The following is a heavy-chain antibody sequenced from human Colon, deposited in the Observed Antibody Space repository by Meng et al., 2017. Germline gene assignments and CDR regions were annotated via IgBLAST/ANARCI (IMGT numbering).Heavy chain of an antibody. D-gene: IGHD1-26*01. CDR3: AVGPWELDY. Sequence: QVQPQAAGPGLVKPPGTPSLTCTVSGDSISSDIWWSWVRQPPGKGLEWIGEVYHRGDTNYSPSLKSRVDISVDKSKTQFSLKVTSVTAADTAVYYCAVGPWELDYWGQGILVTVSS. V-gene: IGHV4-4*03. J-gene: IGHJ4*02. CDR2: VYHRGDT. CDR1: GDSISSDIW.